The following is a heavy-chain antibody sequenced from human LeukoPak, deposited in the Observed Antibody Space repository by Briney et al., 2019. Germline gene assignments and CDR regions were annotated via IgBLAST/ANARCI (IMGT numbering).Heavy chain of an antibody. CDR2: INTNTGNP. V-gene: IGHV7-4-1*02. Sequence: ASVKVSCKASGYTFTSYGISWVRQAPGQGLEWMGWINTNTGNPTYAQGFTGRFVFSLDTSVSTAYLQISSLKAEDTAVYYCARDKWEPPYNWFDPWGQGTLVTVSS. CDR1: GYTFTSYG. J-gene: IGHJ5*02. D-gene: IGHD1-26*01. CDR3: ARDKWEPPYNWFDP.